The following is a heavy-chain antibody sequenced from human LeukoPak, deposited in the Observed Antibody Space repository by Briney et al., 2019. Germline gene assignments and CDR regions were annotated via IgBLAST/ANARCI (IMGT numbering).Heavy chain of an antibody. V-gene: IGHV4-59*12. D-gene: IGHD3-22*01. J-gene: IGHJ4*02. Sequence: SETLSLTCTVSAGSISSYYWTWIRQSPGKGLEWVGYIYYDGTTKYNPSLKSRVTMSVDTSKNQFSLKLSSVTAADTAVYYCAREYDSSGYYYGNCFDYWGQGTLVTVSS. CDR3: AREYDSSGYYYGNCFDY. CDR1: AGSISSYY. CDR2: IYYDGTT.